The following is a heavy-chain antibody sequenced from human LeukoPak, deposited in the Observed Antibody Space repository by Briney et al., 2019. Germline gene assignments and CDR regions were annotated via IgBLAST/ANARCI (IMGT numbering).Heavy chain of an antibody. J-gene: IGHJ5*02. D-gene: IGHD6-13*01. CDR1: GGSIRSYY. V-gene: IGHV4-59*01. CDR2: IYYSGST. CDR3: ARDGRGSSSWYFDP. Sequence: PSETLSLTCTVSGGSIRSYYWGWIRKPPGHGLAWIGYIYYSGSTNYNPSLKSRVNISVDTSKNQFSLKLSSVTAADTAVYYCARDGRGSSSWYFDPWGQGTLVTVSS.